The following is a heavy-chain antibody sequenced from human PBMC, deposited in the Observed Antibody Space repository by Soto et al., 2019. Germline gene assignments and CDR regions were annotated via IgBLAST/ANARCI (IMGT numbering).Heavy chain of an antibody. CDR1: RFTFSSYA. Sequence: PGGSLRLSCAASRFTFSSYAMSWVRQAPGKGLEWVSAISGSGGSTYYADSVKGRFTISRDNSKNTLYLQMNSLRAEDTAVYYCAKVPYSSRWYPGDYFDYWDKATLVTASS. D-gene: IGHD6-19*01. J-gene: IGHJ4*02. CDR3: AKVPYSSRWYPGDYFDY. V-gene: IGHV3-23*01. CDR2: ISGSGGST.